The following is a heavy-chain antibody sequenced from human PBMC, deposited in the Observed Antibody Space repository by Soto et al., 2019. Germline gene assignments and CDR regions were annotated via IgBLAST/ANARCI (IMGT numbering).Heavy chain of an antibody. CDR2: VSPTGDST. V-gene: IGHV3-23*01. J-gene: IGHJ6*02. CDR1: GFIFSTYS. Sequence: EVHLLESGGGLVQPGGSLRVSCEASGFIFSTYSMTWVRQAPGKGLEWVAAVSPTGDSTYYADSLKGRLTISRDNSKNTVFLQMNSLSADGTALYYCVKEPDVWGQGISVTVSS. CDR3: VKEPDV.